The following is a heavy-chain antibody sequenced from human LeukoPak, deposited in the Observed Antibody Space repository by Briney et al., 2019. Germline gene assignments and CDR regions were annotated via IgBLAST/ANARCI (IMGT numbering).Heavy chain of an antibody. J-gene: IGHJ4*02. CDR2: IYYSGST. CDR1: GGSFSGYY. V-gene: IGHV4-31*11. CDR3: ARQKTGPFDY. Sequence: SSETLSLTCAVYGGSFSGYYWSWIRQHPGKGLEWIGYIYYSGSTYYNPSLKSRVTISVDTSKNQFSLKLSSVTAADTAVYYCARQKTGPFDYWGQGTLVTVSS. D-gene: IGHD1-1*01.